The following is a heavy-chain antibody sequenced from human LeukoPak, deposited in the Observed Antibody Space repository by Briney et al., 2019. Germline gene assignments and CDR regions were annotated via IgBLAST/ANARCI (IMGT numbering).Heavy chain of an antibody. CDR2: TYYRSKCTF. D-gene: IGHD6-13*01. CDR1: GVSVSSNIAA. V-gene: IGHV6-1*01. J-gene: IGHJ4*02. Sequence: SQTLSLTCAVSGVSVSSNIAAWDWLRQSQSRGLEWLGRTYYRSKCTFEYALSVRGRISFNPDTSKIQVSLHLTSVTPEDTALYYCARDVSAGADYWGQGTLVTVSS. CDR3: ARDVSAGADY.